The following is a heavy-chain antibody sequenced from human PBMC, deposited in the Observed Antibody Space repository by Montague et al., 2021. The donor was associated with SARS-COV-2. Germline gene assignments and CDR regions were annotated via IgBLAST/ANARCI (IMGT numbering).Heavy chain of an antibody. Sequence: SLRLSCAASGFTFSSYSMNWVRQAPGKGLEWVSSISSSSSYIYYAGSVKGRFTISRDNAMNSLYLQMNSLRAEDTAVYYCARDGDYYDSSGILDYWGQGTLVTVSS. V-gene: IGHV3-21*01. CDR3: ARDGDYYDSSGILDY. CDR1: GFTFSSYS. CDR2: ISSSSSYI. D-gene: IGHD3-22*01. J-gene: IGHJ4*02.